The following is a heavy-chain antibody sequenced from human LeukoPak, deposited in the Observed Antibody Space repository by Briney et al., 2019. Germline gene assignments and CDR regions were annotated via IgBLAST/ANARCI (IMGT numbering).Heavy chain of an antibody. Sequence: SETLSLTCTVSGVSISSYYWSWIRQPPGKGLEWIGYIYYSGSTNYNPSPKSRVTISVDTSKNQFSLKLSSVTAADAAVYYCASSVVVPAAQFGYYYYGMDVWGQGTTVTVSS. D-gene: IGHD2-2*01. J-gene: IGHJ6*02. CDR2: IYYSGST. CDR3: ASSVVVPAAQFGYYYYGMDV. CDR1: GVSISSYY. V-gene: IGHV4-59*08.